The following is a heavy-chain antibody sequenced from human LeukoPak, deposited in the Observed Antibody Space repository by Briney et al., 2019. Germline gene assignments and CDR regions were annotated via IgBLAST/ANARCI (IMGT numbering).Heavy chain of an antibody. V-gene: IGHV3-11*01. J-gene: IGHJ6*03. CDR1: GFTFSAYY. D-gene: IGHD2/OR15-2a*01. CDR3: ARDSIARGNIGNDMDV. Sequence: PGGSLRLSCAASGFTFSAYYLSWIRQAPGKGLEWVSYMKGRFSVSRDNAKNSLYLQMNSLRAEDTAVYYCARDSIARGNIGNDMDVWGNGTTVTVSS.